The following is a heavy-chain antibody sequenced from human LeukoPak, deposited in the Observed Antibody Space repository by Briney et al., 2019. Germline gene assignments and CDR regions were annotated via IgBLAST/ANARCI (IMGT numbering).Heavy chain of an antibody. CDR3: ARGGGSYTPFDY. J-gene: IGHJ4*02. V-gene: IGHV3-74*01. D-gene: IGHD1-26*01. Sequence: GGSLRLSCAASGFTFSSYWMHWVRQAPGKGLVWVSRINSDESSTNYADSVEGRFTISRDNAKNTLYLQMNSLRAEDTAVYYCARGGGSYTPFDYWGQGTLVTVSS. CDR2: INSDESST. CDR1: GFTFSSYW.